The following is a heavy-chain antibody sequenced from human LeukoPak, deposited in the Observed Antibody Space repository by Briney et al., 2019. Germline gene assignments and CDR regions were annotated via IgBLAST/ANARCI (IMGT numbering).Heavy chain of an antibody. D-gene: IGHD3-22*01. CDR3: ARARPGSTYYDSSGYNDAFDI. CDR2: IYYSGST. Sequence: PSETLSLTCTVSGGSISSYYWSWIRQPPGKGLEWTGYIYYSGSTNYNPSLKSRVTISVDTSKNQFSLKLSSVTAADTAVYYCARARPGSTYYDSSGYNDAFDIWGQGTMVTVSS. V-gene: IGHV4-59*01. J-gene: IGHJ3*02. CDR1: GGSISSYY.